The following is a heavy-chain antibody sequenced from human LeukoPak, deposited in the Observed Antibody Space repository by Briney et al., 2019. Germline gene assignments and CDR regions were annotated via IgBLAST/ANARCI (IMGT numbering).Heavy chain of an antibody. Sequence: LSGGSLRLSCAASGFTFSNNAMSWVRQAPGKGLEWVSVFYSGGDTHYADSVKGRVTISRDNSKNTLYLQMNSLRAEDTAVYYCARDSTGYWYSDLWGPGTLVSVSS. CDR2: FYSGGDT. V-gene: IGHV3-53*01. CDR1: GFTFSNNA. D-gene: IGHD3-3*02. CDR3: ARDSTGYWYSDL. J-gene: IGHJ2*01.